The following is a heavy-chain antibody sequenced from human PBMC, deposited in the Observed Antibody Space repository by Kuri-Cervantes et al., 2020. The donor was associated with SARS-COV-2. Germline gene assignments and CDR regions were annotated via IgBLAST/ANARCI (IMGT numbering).Heavy chain of an antibody. V-gene: IGHV3-53*01. Sequence: GGSLRLSCAASGVTVSSNYMSWVRQAPGKGLEWVSVIYSGGSTYYADSVKVRFTISRDNSKNTLYLQMNSLRAEDTAVYYCARARGEYDFWSGYYPSYYYYYGMDVWGQGTTVTVSS. CDR2: IYSGGST. D-gene: IGHD3-3*01. CDR3: ARARGEYDFWSGYYPSYYYYYGMDV. J-gene: IGHJ6*02. CDR1: GVTVSSNY.